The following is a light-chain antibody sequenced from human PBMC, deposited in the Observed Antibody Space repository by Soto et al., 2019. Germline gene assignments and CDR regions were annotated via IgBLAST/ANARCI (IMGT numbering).Light chain of an antibody. Sequence: DIVMTQSPVALSVTPGEPASISCRSSQSLLHSSGYNYLDWYVQKPGQSPQLLIYLVSNRASGVPSRFRGSGSGTEFSFNITSLQPEDVATYYCQQYDDLPITFGQGTRLEIK. CDR3: QQYDDLPIT. V-gene: IGKV2-28*01. J-gene: IGKJ5*01. CDR2: LVS. CDR1: QSLLHSSGYNY.